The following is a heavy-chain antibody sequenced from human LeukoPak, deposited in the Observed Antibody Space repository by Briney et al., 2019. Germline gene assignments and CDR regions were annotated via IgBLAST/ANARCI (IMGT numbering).Heavy chain of an antibody. Sequence: SETLSLTCTVSGVSISTSNSYWGWIRQPPGKGLEWIGSIYYSGSTYYNPSLKSRVTISVDTSKNQFSLKLSSVTAADTAVYYCARVHDGYNYAFDYWGQGTLVTVSS. CDR1: GVSISTSNSY. J-gene: IGHJ4*02. CDR3: ARVHDGYNYAFDY. D-gene: IGHD5-24*01. CDR2: IYYSGST. V-gene: IGHV4-39*01.